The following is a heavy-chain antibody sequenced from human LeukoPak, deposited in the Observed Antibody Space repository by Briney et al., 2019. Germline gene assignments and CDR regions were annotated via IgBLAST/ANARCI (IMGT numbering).Heavy chain of an antibody. CDR3: AKDSRNYFSPDY. J-gene: IGHJ4*02. CDR1: GFTFSSYG. V-gene: IGHV3-30*02. CDR2: IRYDGGNT. D-gene: IGHD1-7*01. Sequence: GGSLRLSCAASGFTFSSYGMHWVRQAPGTGLEWVAFIRYDGGNTYYADSVKGRFTISRDNSKNSLYLQMKSLRAEDTAVYYCAKDSRNYFSPDYWGQGTLVTVSS.